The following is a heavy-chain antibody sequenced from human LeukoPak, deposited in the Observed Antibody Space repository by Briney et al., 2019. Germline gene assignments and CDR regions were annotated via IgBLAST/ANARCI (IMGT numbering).Heavy chain of an antibody. CDR1: GYTFTGYY. CDR2: INPNSGGT. Sequence: VASVKVSCKASGYTFTGYYMHWVRQAPGQGLEWMGWINPNSGGTNYAQKFQGRVTMTRDTSISTAYMELSRLRSDDTAVYYCARAPSYCSGGSCKPEEIDYWGQGTLVTVSS. J-gene: IGHJ4*02. D-gene: IGHD2-15*01. CDR3: ARAPSYCSGGSCKPEEIDY. V-gene: IGHV1-2*02.